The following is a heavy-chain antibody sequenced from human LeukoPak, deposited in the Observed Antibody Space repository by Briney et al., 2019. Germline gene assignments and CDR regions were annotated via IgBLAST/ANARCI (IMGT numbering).Heavy chain of an antibody. V-gene: IGHV3-23*01. J-gene: IGHJ6*04. CDR1: EFTFSTSA. D-gene: IGHD3-10*02. Sequence: PGGSLRLSCAASEFTFSTSAMSWVRQAPGKGLEWVSSISGSSDNTYYADSVKGRFTISRDNSKDTLYLQMNSLRAEDTAVYYCAKLGITMIGGVWGKGTTVTISS. CDR2: ISGSSDNT. CDR3: AKLGITMIGGV.